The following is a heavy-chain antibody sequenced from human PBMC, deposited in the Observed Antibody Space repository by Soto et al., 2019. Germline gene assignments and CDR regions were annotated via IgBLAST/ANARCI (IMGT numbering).Heavy chain of an antibody. D-gene: IGHD1-20*01. V-gene: IGHV3-15*05. CDR3: TTGTGYNWHDYYFDY. Sequence: EVQLVESGGGLIKPGGSLRLSCAASGLTFSNAWLTWVRQAPGKGLEWVGRIKSNTAGGTTDYAAPVKGRFTISRDDSENTLYLQMDSLKTEDTAVYYCTTGTGYNWHDYYFDYWGQGTLVTVSS. J-gene: IGHJ4*02. CDR1: GLTFSNAW. CDR2: IKSNTAGGTT.